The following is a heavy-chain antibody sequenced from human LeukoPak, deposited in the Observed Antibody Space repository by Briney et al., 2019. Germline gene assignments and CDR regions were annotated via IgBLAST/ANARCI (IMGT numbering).Heavy chain of an antibody. CDR2: IWYDGSNK. V-gene: IGHV3-33*01. Sequence: PGGSLRLSCTASGFTFSSYGMHWVRQAPGKGLEWVAVIWYDGSNKYYADSVKGRFTISRDNSKNTLYLQMNSLRAEDTAVYYCARGPHYYGSGIPLDYWGQGTLVTVSS. D-gene: IGHD3-10*01. CDR1: GFTFSSYG. CDR3: ARGPHYYGSGIPLDY. J-gene: IGHJ4*02.